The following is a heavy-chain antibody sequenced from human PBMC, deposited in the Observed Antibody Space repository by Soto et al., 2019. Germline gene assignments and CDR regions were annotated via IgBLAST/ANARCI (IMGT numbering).Heavy chain of an antibody. Sequence: QVQLVESGGGVVQPGRSLRLSCAASGFTFSSYGMHWVRQAPGKGLEWVAVIWYDGSNKYYADSVQGRFTISRDNSKNTLYLQMNSLRAEATAVYYCARGDGWYFDLWGRGTLVTVSS. CDR3: ARGDGWYFDL. V-gene: IGHV3-33*01. J-gene: IGHJ2*01. D-gene: IGHD4-17*01. CDR1: GFTFSSYG. CDR2: IWYDGSNK.